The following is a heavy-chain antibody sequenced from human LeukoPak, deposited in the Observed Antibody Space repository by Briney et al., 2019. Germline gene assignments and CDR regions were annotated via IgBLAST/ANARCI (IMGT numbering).Heavy chain of an antibody. CDR3: AKEAVGSGWYFYYYYYYMDV. V-gene: IGHV3-30*18. J-gene: IGHJ6*03. CDR1: GFTFSSYG. D-gene: IGHD6-19*01. Sequence: GGSLTLSCAASGFTFSSYGMHWVRQAPGKGLEWVAVISYDGSNKYYADSVKGRFTISRDNSKNTLYLQMNSLRAEDTAVYYCAKEAVGSGWYFYYYYYYMDVWGKGTTVTVSS. CDR2: ISYDGSNK.